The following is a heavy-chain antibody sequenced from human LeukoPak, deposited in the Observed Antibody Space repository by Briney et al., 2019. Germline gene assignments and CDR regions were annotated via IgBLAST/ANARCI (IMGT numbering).Heavy chain of an antibody. V-gene: IGHV1-8*03. J-gene: IGHJ4*02. CDR3: ARDQTQIWFGEGLWYFDY. CDR2: INPNSGNT. CDR1: GYTFTSYD. Sequence: GASVKVSCKASGYTFTSYDINWVRQATGQGLEWMGWINPNSGNTGYAQKFQGRVTITRNTSISTAYMELSSLRSDDTAVYYCARDQTQIWFGEGLWYFDYWGQGTLVTVSS. D-gene: IGHD3-10*01.